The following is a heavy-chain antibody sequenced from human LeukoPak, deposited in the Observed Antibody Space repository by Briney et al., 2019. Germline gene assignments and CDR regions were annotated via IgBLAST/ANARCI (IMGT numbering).Heavy chain of an antibody. CDR3: ARDFGSYPPYYFDY. D-gene: IGHD1-26*01. CDR2: ISSSSSYI. Sequence: GGSLRLSCAASGFTFSSYSMNWVRQAPGKGLEWVSSISSSSSYIYYADSVKGRFTISRDNAKNSLYLQMNSLRAEDTAVYYCARDFGSYPPYYFDYWGQGTLVTVSS. J-gene: IGHJ4*02. V-gene: IGHV3-21*01. CDR1: GFTFSSYS.